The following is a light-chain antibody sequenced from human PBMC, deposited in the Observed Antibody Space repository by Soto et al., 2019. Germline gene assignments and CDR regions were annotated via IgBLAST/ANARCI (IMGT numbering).Light chain of an antibody. CDR1: QSVSSS. CDR2: GAS. Sequence: EIVMTQSPATLSVSPGERATLSCRASQSVSSSLAWYQQKPGQAPRLLIYGASTRATGIPARFSGSCSGTDFTLTISSLQSEDFAVYYCQQDKNWHRITFGQGTRLEI. J-gene: IGKJ5*01. V-gene: IGKV3-15*01. CDR3: QQDKNWHRIT.